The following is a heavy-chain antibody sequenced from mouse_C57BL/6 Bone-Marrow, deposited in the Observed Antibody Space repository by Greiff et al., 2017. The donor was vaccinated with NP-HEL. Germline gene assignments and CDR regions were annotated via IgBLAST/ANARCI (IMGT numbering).Heavy chain of an antibody. CDR1: EYAFPSHD. CDR3: ARVTLYLCAMDY. Sequence: EVKLVESGGGLVQPGESLKLSCESNEYAFPSHDMSWVRKTPEKRLELVAAINSGGGSTYYPDTMEGRFIISRDNATKTLYLQMSSLRSEDTALYDGARVTLYLCAMDYWDQGTAVTVSA. V-gene: IGHV5-2*01. J-gene: IGHJ4*01. D-gene: IGHD2-1*01. CDR2: INSGGGST.